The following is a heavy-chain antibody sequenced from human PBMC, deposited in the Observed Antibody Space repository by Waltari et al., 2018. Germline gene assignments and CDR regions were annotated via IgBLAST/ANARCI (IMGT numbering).Heavy chain of an antibody. CDR3: ANLAVAGPTAFDY. J-gene: IGHJ4*02. D-gene: IGHD6-19*01. Sequence: EVQLLESGGGLVQPGGSLRLSCAASGFTFSTNAMSLVRQAPGKGLEWVSVIYSGGSTYYADSVKGRFTISRDNSKNTLYLQMNSLRAEDTAVYYCANLAVAGPTAFDYWGQGTLVTVSS. CDR2: IYSGGST. CDR1: GFTFSTNA. V-gene: IGHV3-23*03.